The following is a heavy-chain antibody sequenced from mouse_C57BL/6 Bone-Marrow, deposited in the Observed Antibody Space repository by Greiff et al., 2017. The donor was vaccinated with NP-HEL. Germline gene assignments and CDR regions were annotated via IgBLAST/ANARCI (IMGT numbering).Heavy chain of an antibody. D-gene: IGHD2-5*01. V-gene: IGHV5-4*01. Sequence: EVHLVESGGGLVKPGGSLKLSCAASGFTFSSYAMSWVRQTPEKRLEWVATISDGGSYTYYPDNVKGRFTISRDNAKNNLYLQMSHLKSEDTAMYDCARTYYSKGFAYWGQGTLVTVSA. J-gene: IGHJ3*01. CDR2: ISDGGSYT. CDR1: GFTFSSYA. CDR3: ARTYYSKGFAY.